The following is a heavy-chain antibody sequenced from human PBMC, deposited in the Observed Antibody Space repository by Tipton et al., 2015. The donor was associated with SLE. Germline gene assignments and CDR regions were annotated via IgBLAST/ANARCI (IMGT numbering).Heavy chain of an antibody. V-gene: IGHV4-4*07. CDR2: IYTSGYT. D-gene: IGHD2-15*01. CDR1: GPSINNYY. CDR3: ARDEDIVVGSLDI. Sequence: TLSLTCTVSGPSINNYYWTWIRQSAGKGLEWIGRIYTSGYTNYNPSLTSRVTMSVDTSKNQFFLRLTSVTAADTAVYYCARDEDIVVGSLDIWGQGTMVSVSS. J-gene: IGHJ3*02.